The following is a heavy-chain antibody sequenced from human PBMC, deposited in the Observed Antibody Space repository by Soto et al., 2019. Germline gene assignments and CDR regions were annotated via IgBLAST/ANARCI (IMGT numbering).Heavy chain of an antibody. J-gene: IGHJ6*02. CDR3: ARLEGSASDYYYYGMDV. CDR1: GYSFTSYW. V-gene: IGHV5-51*01. D-gene: IGHD1-1*01. Sequence: GESLKISCKGSGYSFTSYWIGWVRQMPGKGLEWMGIIYPGDSDTRYSPSFQGQVTISADKSISTAYLQWSSLKASDTAMYYCARLEGSASDYYYYGMDVWGQGTTVTXSS. CDR2: IYPGDSDT.